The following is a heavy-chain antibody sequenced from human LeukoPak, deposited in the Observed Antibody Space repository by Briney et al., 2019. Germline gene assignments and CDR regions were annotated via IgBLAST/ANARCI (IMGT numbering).Heavy chain of an antibody. J-gene: IGHJ4*02. CDR1: GFTFSSYA. CDR2: ISGSGGST. V-gene: IGHV3-23*01. Sequence: GGSLRLSCAASGFTFSSYAMTWVRQAPGKGLEWVSGISGSGGSTYYADSVKGRFTISRDSSKNTLYLQMNSLRVEDTAIYYCAKVYAFWNNYYYPNHFDYWGQGTLVTVSS. D-gene: IGHD3-3*01. CDR3: AKVYAFWNNYYYPNHFDY.